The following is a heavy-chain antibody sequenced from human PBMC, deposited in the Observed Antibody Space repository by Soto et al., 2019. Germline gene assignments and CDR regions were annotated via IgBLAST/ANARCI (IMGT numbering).Heavy chain of an antibody. D-gene: IGHD2-15*01. CDR2: IYYSGST. Sequence: TSETLSLTCTVSGISVSTSDYYWGWVRQPPGKGLDWIGNIYYSGSTFYNPSLRSRVTISVDTSKNQFSLKLNSVTAADTAVYFCAGFVVPASRNSDFDYWGQGTLVTVSS. CDR1: GISVSTSDYY. V-gene: IGHV4-39*01. J-gene: IGHJ4*02. CDR3: AGFVVPASRNSDFDY.